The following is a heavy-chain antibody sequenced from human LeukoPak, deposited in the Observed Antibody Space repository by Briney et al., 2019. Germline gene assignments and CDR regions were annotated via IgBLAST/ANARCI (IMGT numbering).Heavy chain of an antibody. V-gene: IGHV3-53*01. CDR1: GFTVSSNY. CDR2: IYSGGST. J-gene: IGHJ4*02. Sequence: GGSLRLSCAASGFTVSSNYMSWVRQAPGKGLEWVSVIYSGGSTYYADSVKGRFTISRDNSENTLYLQMNSLRAEDTAVYYCARTPSIAVAGYFDYWGQGTLVTVSS. D-gene: IGHD6-19*01. CDR3: ARTPSIAVAGYFDY.